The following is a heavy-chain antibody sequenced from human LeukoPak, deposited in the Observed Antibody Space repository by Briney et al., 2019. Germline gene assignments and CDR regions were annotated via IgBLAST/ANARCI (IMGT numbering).Heavy chain of an antibody. D-gene: IGHD2-21*02. J-gene: IGHJ6*02. V-gene: IGHV3-66*01. CDR3: AREGDAYYYYYGMDV. CDR1: GFTVSSNY. Sequence: GGSLRLSCAASGFTVSSNYMSWVRQAPGKGLEWVSVIYSGGSTYYAASVKGRFTISRDNSKNTLYLQMNSLRAEDTAVYYCAREGDAYYYYYGMDVWGQGTTVTVSS. CDR2: IYSGGST.